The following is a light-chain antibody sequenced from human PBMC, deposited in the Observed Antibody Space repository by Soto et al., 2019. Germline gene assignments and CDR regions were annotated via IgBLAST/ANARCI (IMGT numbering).Light chain of an antibody. J-gene: IGLJ3*02. CDR1: SSDVGGYNY. V-gene: IGLV2-14*01. Sequence: QSVLTQPASVSGSPGQSITMSCTGTSSDVGGYNYVSWYQQHPGKAPKLMIYHVSNRPSGVSNRFSGSKSGNTASLTISGLQAEDEADYYCSSYTISSTVVFGGGTQLTVL. CDR3: SSYTISSTVV. CDR2: HVS.